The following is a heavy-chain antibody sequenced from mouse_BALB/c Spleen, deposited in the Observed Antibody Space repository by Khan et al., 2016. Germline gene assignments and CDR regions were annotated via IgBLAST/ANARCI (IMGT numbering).Heavy chain of an antibody. CDR2: ISYSGST. J-gene: IGHJ2*01. V-gene: IGHV3-2*02. D-gene: IGHD1-1*01. CDR1: GYSITSDYA. CDR3: ARDYYGSSYFDY. Sequence: EVQLQESGPGLVKPSQSLSLTCTVTGYSITSDYAWNWIRQFPGNKLEWMGYISYSGSTSYNPSLKSRISITRDTSKNQFFLQLNSVTTEDTVTYYCARDYYGSSYFDYWGQGTTLTVSS.